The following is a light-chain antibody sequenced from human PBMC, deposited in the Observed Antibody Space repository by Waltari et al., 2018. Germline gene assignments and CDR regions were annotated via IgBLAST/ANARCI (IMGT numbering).Light chain of an antibody. J-gene: IGLJ1*01. CDR3: CSYAGRYSYV. CDR2: DVS. Sequence: QSALTQPRSVSGSPGQSVTIYCTGTSSDVGAYNYVPWYQQHPGKAPKLMIYDVSRRPSGVPDRFSGSKSVNTASLTISGLQAEDEADYYCCSYAGRYSYVFGTGTKVTVL. CDR1: SSDVGAYNY. V-gene: IGLV2-11*01.